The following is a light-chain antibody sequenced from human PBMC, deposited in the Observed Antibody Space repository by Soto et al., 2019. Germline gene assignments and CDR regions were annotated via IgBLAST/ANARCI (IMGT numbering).Light chain of an antibody. CDR2: GAS. J-gene: IGKJ3*01. V-gene: IGKV3-20*01. CDR1: QSVSSTY. Sequence: EIGLTQSPGTLSLSPGERATLSCRASQSVSSTYLAWYQQKPGQAPRLLIHGASSRATGLRDRFSGSGSGTDFTLTISRLEPEDFAVYYCQQYGSSTGTFGPGTKVDIK. CDR3: QQYGSSTGT.